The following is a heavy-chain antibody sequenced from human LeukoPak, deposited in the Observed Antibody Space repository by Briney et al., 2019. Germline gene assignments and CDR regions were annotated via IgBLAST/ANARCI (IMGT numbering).Heavy chain of an antibody. CDR3: ARGSVPTKYSGYDYFGSGWFDP. CDR2: MNPNSDGT. V-gene: IGHV1-2*02. D-gene: IGHD5-12*01. J-gene: IGHJ5*02. Sequence: ASVKVSCKASGYTFTDYYIHWVRQAPGQGLEWMAWMNPNSDGTSYAQKFQGRVTMTRDTSISTGYMELSRLRFDDTAVYYCARGSVPTKYSGYDYFGSGWFDPWGQGTLVTVSS. CDR1: GYTFTDYY.